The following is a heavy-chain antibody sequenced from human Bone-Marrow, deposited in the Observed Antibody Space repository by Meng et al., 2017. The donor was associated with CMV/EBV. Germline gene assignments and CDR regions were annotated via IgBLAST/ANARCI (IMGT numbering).Heavy chain of an antibody. CDR2: IYYSGST. D-gene: IGHD3-3*01. J-gene: IGHJ6*02. Sequence: SETLSLTSIVSGGSISRSSYYWGRIRQPPGKGLEWIGSIYYSGSTDYNPSLKSRVTISVYTSKNQFSLKLSSVNAADTAVYYCARGTYYDFWSGYYTGAGYYYGMDVWGQGTTVTVSS. CDR3: ARGTYYDFWSGYYTGAGYYYGMDV. V-gene: IGHV4-39*07. CDR1: GGSISRSSYY.